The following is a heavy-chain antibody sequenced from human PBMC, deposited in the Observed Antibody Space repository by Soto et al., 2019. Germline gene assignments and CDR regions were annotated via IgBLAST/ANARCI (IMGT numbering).Heavy chain of an antibody. CDR2: ISPYNGDT. Sequence: QVQLVQSGTEVKKPGASVMVSCKTSGYTFTSYGISWVRQAPGQGLEWRGLISPYNGDTIYARKFQGRVIVTADTATSTVYMELRSLRSDDTAVYYCVRDASSGYRGWWDPWGQGTLVTVSS. CDR1: GYTFTSYG. CDR3: VRDASSGYRGWWDP. D-gene: IGHD5-18*01. J-gene: IGHJ5*02. V-gene: IGHV1-18*01.